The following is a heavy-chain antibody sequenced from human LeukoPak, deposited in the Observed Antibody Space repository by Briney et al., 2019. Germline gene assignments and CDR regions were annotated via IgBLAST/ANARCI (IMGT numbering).Heavy chain of an antibody. CDR2: IYYSGST. V-gene: IGHV4-59*01. CDR1: GGSFSGYY. CDR3: ARDPGYCSSATCPGNAFDI. Sequence: SETLSLTCAVYGGSFSGYYWSWIRQSPGKGLEWIGYIYYSGSTNYNPSLKSRVTISVDTSKNQFSLKLSSVTAADTAVYYCARDPGYCSSATCPGNAFDIWGQGTMVTVSS. J-gene: IGHJ3*02. D-gene: IGHD2-2*01.